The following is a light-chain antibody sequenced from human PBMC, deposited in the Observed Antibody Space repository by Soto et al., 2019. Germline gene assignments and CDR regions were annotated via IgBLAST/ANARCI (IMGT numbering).Light chain of an antibody. CDR2: DAS. V-gene: IGKV1-33*01. J-gene: IGKJ4*01. CDR1: QDITNS. CDR3: QQYDNVLLT. Sequence: IQLTQFQSSLSASAGDRVTFTFQASQDITNSLNWYQQKPGRAPKLLIYDASNLEAGVPSRFSGGGSGTDFTFTISSLQPDDFATYYCQQYDNVLLTCGGGAKEE.